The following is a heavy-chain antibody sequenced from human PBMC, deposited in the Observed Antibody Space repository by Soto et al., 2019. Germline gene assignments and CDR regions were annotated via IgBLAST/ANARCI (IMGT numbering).Heavy chain of an antibody. J-gene: IGHJ4*02. CDR1: GFTFDDHA. CDR2: ISWNSGRI. V-gene: IGHV3-9*01. CDR3: AKDVYYRARSFDY. Sequence: EVQLVESGGGLVQPGTSLRLSCAASGFTFDDHAMDLVRQAPGKGLEWVSGISWNSGRIDYADSVKGRFTISRDNAKKSLFLQMNSLRAEDTALYYCAKDVYYRARSFDYWGQGTLVTVSS. D-gene: IGHD3-10*01.